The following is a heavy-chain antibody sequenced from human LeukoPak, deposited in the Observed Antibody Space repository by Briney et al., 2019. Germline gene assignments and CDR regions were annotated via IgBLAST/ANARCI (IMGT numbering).Heavy chain of an antibody. CDR1: GYTFTSYY. CDR3: ATLRYFDWPLGTFDY. V-gene: IGHV1-18*04. CDR2: ISAYNGDT. J-gene: IGHJ4*02. Sequence: ASVKVSCKASGYTFTSYYMHWVRQAPGQGLEWMGWISAYNGDTNYAQKLQGRVTMTTDTSTSTAYMELRSLRSDDTAMYYCATLRYFDWPLGTFDYWGQGTLVTVSS. D-gene: IGHD3-9*01.